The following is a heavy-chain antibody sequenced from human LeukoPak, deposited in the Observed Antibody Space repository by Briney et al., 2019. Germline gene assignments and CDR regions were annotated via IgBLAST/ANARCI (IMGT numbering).Heavy chain of an antibody. CDR1: GFIFSSYG. CDR2: IPYDGSNK. V-gene: IGHV3-30*18. Sequence: GGSLRLSCAASGFIFSSYGMNWVRQAPGKGLEWVAVIPYDGSNKDYADSVKGRLTISRDNSKNTLYLQMNSLRAEDTAVYYCAKDLGDSRAFDYWGQGTLVSVSS. CDR3: AKDLGDSRAFDY. J-gene: IGHJ4*02. D-gene: IGHD3-16*01.